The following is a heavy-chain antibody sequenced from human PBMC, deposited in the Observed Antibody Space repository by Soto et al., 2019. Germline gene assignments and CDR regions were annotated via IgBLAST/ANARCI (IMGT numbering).Heavy chain of an antibody. CDR3: ARESEDLTSTFDY. CDR2: ISSTTSYI. V-gene: IGHV3-21*06. CDR1: GFTFTRYS. J-gene: IGHJ4*02. Sequence: PGGSLRLSCAASGFTFTRYSMNWVRQAPGKGLEWVSSISSTTSYIYYGDSMKGRFTISRDNAKNSLYLEMNSLRAEDTAVYYCARESEDLTSTFDYWGQGTLVTVSS.